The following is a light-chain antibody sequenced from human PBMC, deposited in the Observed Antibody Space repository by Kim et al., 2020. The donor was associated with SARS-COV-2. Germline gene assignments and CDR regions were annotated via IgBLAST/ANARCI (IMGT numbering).Light chain of an antibody. J-gene: IGKJ2*01. CDR2: GAS. CDR3: QLQKNWSMYT. CDR1: QSVSSS. V-gene: IGKV3-15*01. Sequence: EIVMTQSPATLYVSPGERATLSCRASQSVSSSIVLYQQKPCQAPRLLIFGASPRATTIPAKVSGSGAGAEFTLTNSSLQSEDFAGYYCQLQKNWSMYTCGQETNLEIK.